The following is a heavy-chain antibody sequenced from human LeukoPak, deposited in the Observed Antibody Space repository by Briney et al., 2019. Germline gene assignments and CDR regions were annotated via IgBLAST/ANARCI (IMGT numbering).Heavy chain of an antibody. CDR1: GFTFSSYW. CDR3: ARDKILAAANDY. V-gene: IGHV3-21*01. J-gene: IGHJ4*02. D-gene: IGHD6-13*01. CDR2: ISSSSSYI. Sequence: GGSLRLSCAASGFTFSSYWMSWVRQAPGKGLEWVSSISSSSSYIYYADSVKGRFTISRDNAKNSLYLQMNSLRAEDTAVYYCARDKILAAANDYWGQGTLVTVSS.